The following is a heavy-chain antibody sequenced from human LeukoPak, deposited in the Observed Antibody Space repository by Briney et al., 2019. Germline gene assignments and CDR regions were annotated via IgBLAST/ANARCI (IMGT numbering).Heavy chain of an antibody. Sequence: PSETLSLTCTVSGGSISSGNYYWSWIRQHPGKGLEWIGYIHHSGSTYYNPSLKSRVTISVDTSKNQFSLKLSSVTAADTAVYYCARGSIYSSGWYLLDYWGQGTLVTVSS. CDR3: ARGSIYSSGWYLLDY. D-gene: IGHD6-19*01. CDR1: GGSISSGNYY. CDR2: IHHSGST. V-gene: IGHV4-31*03. J-gene: IGHJ4*02.